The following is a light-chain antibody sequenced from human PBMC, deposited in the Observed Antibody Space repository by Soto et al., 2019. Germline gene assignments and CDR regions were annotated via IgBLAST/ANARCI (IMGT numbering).Light chain of an antibody. V-gene: IGLV2-14*01. Sequence: QSALTQPASVSGSPGQSITISCTGTSNDVGAYNYVSWYQQHPGKAPKLMISEVSNRPSGISNRFSGSKSGNTASLTISGLQAEDEADYYCNPYTIASTWVFGGGTKLTVL. J-gene: IGLJ3*02. CDR2: EVS. CDR1: SNDVGAYNY. CDR3: NPYTIASTWV.